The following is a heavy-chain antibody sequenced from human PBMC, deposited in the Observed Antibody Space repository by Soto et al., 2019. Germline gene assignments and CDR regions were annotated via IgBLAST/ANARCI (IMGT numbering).Heavy chain of an antibody. D-gene: IGHD6-25*01. CDR3: PKALLRPGRAYGMDV. J-gene: IGHJ6*02. Sequence: QVQLVESGGGVVQPGRSLRLSCAASGFTFSSYGMHWVRQAPGKGLEWVAVISYDGSNKYYADSVKGRFTISRENSKNTLYLQMNSLRPEDRAVYYCPKALLRPGRAYGMDVWGQGTPVTVSS. CDR1: GFTFSSYG. CDR2: ISYDGSNK. V-gene: IGHV3-30*18.